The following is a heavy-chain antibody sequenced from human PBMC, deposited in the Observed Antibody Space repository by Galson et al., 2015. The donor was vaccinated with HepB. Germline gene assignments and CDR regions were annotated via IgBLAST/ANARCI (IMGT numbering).Heavy chain of an antibody. CDR1: GYTFTGYY. V-gene: IGHV1-2*04. Sequence: SVKVSCKASGYTFTGYYMHWVRQAPGQGLEWMGWINPNSGGTNYAQKFQGWVTMTRDTSISTAYMELSRLRSDDTAAYYCARAGPYYDFWSGPKSWFDPWGQGTLVTVSS. D-gene: IGHD3-3*01. J-gene: IGHJ5*02. CDR3: ARAGPYYDFWSGPKSWFDP. CDR2: INPNSGGT.